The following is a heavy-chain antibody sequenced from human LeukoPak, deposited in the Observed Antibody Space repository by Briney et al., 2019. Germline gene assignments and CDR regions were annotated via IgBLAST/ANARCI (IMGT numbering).Heavy chain of an antibody. CDR2: ISWNSGSI. J-gene: IGHJ6*02. V-gene: IGHV3-9*01. CDR1: GFTFDDYA. Sequence: PGRSLRLSCAASGFTFDDYAMHWVRQAPGKGLEWVSGISWNSGSIGYADSVKGRFTISRDNAKNSLYLQMNSLRAEDTAVYYCARAYGRAMDVWGQGTTVTVSS. CDR3: ARAYGRAMDV. D-gene: IGHD4-17*01.